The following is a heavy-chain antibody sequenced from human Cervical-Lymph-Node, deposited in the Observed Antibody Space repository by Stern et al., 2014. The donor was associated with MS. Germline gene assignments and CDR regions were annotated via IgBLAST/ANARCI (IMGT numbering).Heavy chain of an antibody. CDR2: IERDGSEK. J-gene: IGHJ4*02. CDR1: AFTFSSFW. D-gene: IGHD3-10*01. V-gene: IGHV3-7*01. CDR3: ARSYGSGSLIDS. Sequence: EVQLVESGGGLVQPGGSLRLSCAASAFTFSSFWMSWVRQAPGKVLEWVANIERDGSEKYYVDSVKGRFTISRDNAKNSLYLQMNRLRAEDTAVYYCARSYGSGSLIDSWGQGTLVTVSS.